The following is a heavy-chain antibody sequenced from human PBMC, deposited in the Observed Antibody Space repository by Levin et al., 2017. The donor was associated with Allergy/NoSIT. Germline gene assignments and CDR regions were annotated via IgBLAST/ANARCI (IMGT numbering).Heavy chain of an antibody. V-gene: IGHV1-2*02. CDR3: ARNDYGDYVQNFDY. CDR1: GYTFTDHY. J-gene: IGHJ4*02. D-gene: IGHD4-17*01. Sequence: GESLKISCEAAGYTFTDHYMHWVRQAPGQGLEWMGWGNCNSGDTHYAQKFQDRVTMTRDTSITTAYIEVSSLRFDDTALYFCARNDYGDYVQNFDYWGQGTLVTVSS. CDR2: GNCNSGDT.